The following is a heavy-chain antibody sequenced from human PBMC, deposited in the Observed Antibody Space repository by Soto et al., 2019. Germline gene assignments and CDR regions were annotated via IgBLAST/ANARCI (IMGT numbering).Heavy chain of an antibody. CDR1: GFTFSSYG. CDR3: ARRGDWYFDL. V-gene: IGHV3-33*01. D-gene: IGHD3-10*01. J-gene: IGHJ2*01. Sequence: QVQLVESGGGVVQPGRSLRLSCAASGFTFSSYGMHWVRQAPGKGLEWVAVIWYDGSNKYYADSVKGRFTISRDNSKNTLYLQMNSLRAEYTAVYYCARRGDWYFDLWGRGTLVTVSS. CDR2: IWYDGSNK.